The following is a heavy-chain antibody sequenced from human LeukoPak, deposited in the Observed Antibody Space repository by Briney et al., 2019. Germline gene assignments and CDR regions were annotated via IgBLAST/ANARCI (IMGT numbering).Heavy chain of an antibody. CDR1: GGSISGSSYY. V-gene: IGHV4-39*01. J-gene: IGHJ4*02. D-gene: IGHD3-22*01. CDR3: ARRESLSGYSL. CDR2: IYYSGST. Sequence: SETLSLTCTVSGGSISGSSYYWGWIRQPPGKGLEWIGSIYYSGSTYYNPSLKSRVTISVDTSKNQFSLKLSSVTAADTAVYYCARRESLSGYSLWGQGTLVTVSS.